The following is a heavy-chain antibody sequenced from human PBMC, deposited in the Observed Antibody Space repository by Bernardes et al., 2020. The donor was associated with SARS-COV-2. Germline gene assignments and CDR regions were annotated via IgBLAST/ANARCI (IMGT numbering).Heavy chain of an antibody. Sequence: SETLSLTCTVSGGSISRYYWSWVRQAPGKGLEWIGNIYYSGSTDYNLSLKSRVTISVDTSENQFSLKLTSVTAADTAVYYCAKGGGRFSWFDPWGRGTLVTVSS. CDR3: AKGGGRFSWFDP. D-gene: IGHD3-16*01. J-gene: IGHJ5*02. V-gene: IGHV4-59*08. CDR1: GGSISRYY. CDR2: IYYSGST.